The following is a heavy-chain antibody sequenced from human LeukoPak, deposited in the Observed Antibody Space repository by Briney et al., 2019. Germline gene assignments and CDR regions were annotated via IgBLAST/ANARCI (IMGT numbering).Heavy chain of an antibody. Sequence: GGSLRLSCAASGFILNNHAMTWVRPAPGKRLQWISVISGSGRTIEYEDSVKGRFTISRDNSKNTVSLQMNNLRVEDTAIYYCAKNVMVKRYIDYWGQGTPVTVSS. CDR3: AKNVMVKRYIDY. CDR1: GFILNNHA. V-gene: IGHV3-23*01. J-gene: IGHJ4*02. CDR2: ISGSGRTI. D-gene: IGHD5-18*01.